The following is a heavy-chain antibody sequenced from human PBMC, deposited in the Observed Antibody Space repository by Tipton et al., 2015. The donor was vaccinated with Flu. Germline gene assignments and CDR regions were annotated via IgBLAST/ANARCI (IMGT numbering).Heavy chain of an antibody. CDR2: INHSGST. Sequence: TLSLTCAVYGGSFSGYYWSWIRQPPGKGLEWIGEINHSGSTNYNPSLKSRVTISVDTSKNQFSLKLSSVTAADTAVYYCATTYYDFWSGYLFDYWGQGTLVTVSS. CDR3: ATTYYDFWSGYLFDY. J-gene: IGHJ4*02. V-gene: IGHV4-34*01. CDR1: GGSFSGYY. D-gene: IGHD3-3*01.